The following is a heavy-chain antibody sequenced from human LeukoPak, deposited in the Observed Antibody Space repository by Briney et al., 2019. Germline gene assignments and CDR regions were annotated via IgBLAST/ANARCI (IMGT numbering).Heavy chain of an antibody. CDR2: IYYSGST. Sequence: SETLSLTCTVSGGSVSSSTNYWGWIRQPPGKGLEWIGTIYYSGSTYYNPSLKSRVSLSVDTSKNQFSLKLSSVTAADTAVYYCARDHSRDFWSGYYGEEGWFDPWGQGTLVTVSS. D-gene: IGHD3-3*01. V-gene: IGHV4-39*07. CDR3: ARDHSRDFWSGYYGEEGWFDP. CDR1: GGSVSSSTNY. J-gene: IGHJ5*02.